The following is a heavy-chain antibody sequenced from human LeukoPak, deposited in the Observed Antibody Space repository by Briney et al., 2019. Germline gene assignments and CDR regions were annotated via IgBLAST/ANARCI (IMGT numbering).Heavy chain of an antibody. V-gene: IGHV3-48*03. CDR3: ARGSRGLGGSYNGFDP. D-gene: IGHD3-16*01. CDR1: GFTFSSYE. J-gene: IGHJ5*02. CDR2: FSYSGGTV. Sequence: GGSLRLSCAASGFTFSSYEMNWVRQAPGKGLEWISYFSYSGGTVYYADSVKGRFTISRDNAKNSLYLRMNSLRAEDTAVYYCARGSRGLGGSYNGFDPWGQGTLVTVSS.